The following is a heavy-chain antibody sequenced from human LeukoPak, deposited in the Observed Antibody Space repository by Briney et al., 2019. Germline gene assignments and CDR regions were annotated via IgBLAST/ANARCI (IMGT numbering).Heavy chain of an antibody. CDR1: GFTFDDYG. CDR2: INWNGGST. Sequence: GGSLRLSCAASGFTFDDYGMSWVRQAPGKGLEGVSGINWNGGSTGYADSVEGRFTISRDNAKNSLYLQMNSLRAEDTALYHWARVAGLSNRWYFFDSWGPGTLVT. V-gene: IGHV3-20*01. CDR3: ARVAGLSNRWYFFDS. J-gene: IGHJ4*02. D-gene: IGHD2-15*01.